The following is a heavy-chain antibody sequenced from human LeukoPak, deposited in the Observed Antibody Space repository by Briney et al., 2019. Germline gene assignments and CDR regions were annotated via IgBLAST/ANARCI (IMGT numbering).Heavy chain of an antibody. D-gene: IGHD3-3*01. CDR1: GGSISSYY. J-gene: IGHJ6*04. CDR3: AITRLNDFWSRYQMDV. CDR2: IYYSGST. Sequence: PSETLSLTRTVSGGSISSYYWSWMPPPPGKGLEGMVYIYYSGSTNYNPSLKNRVTIPVDTSKNQFSPKLRSVTAADTAVYYCAITRLNDFWSRYQMDVWGKGTTVTVSS. V-gene: IGHV4-59*01.